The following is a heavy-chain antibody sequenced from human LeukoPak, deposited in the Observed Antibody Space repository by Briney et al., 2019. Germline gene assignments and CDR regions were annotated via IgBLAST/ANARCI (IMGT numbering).Heavy chain of an antibody. Sequence: PSETLSLTCTVSGGSISTYYWNWIRQPPGKGLEWIGYIYYSGSTNYNPSLKSRVTISVDTSKNQFSLKLSSVTAADTAVYYCARASSIAAPAGYYGMDVWGQGTTVTVSS. J-gene: IGHJ6*02. CDR3: ARASSIAAPAGYYGMDV. D-gene: IGHD6-6*01. CDR2: IYYSGST. V-gene: IGHV4-59*01. CDR1: GGSISTYY.